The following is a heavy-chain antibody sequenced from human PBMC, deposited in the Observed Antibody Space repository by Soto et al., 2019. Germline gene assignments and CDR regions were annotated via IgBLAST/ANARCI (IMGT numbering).Heavy chain of an antibody. CDR2: SIPISGAA. Sequence: QVQLVQSGAEVKKPGSSVKVSCKASGGTFSNYVVNWVRQAPGQGLEWMGRSIPISGAANYAQKFQGRVTITADKSTGTSYMELSSLRSEDTAVYYCARDMTRSMVPYFDFCGQGTLVTGSS. V-gene: IGHV1-69*06. J-gene: IGHJ4*02. CDR3: ARDMTRSMVPYFDF. D-gene: IGHD3-10*01. CDR1: GGTFSNYV.